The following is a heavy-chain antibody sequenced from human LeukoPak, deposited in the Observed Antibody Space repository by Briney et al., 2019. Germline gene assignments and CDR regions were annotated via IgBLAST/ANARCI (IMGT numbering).Heavy chain of an antibody. Sequence: SGPTLVNPTQTLTLTCTFSGFSLSTSGLCVSWIRQPPGKALEWLARIDWEDDKYYSTSLKTRLTISKDTSKNQVVLTMTNMDPVDTATYYCARRLLTTKAFDIWGQGTMVTVSS. CDR2: IDWEDDK. CDR1: GFSLSTSGLC. J-gene: IGHJ3*02. CDR3: ARRLLTTKAFDI. D-gene: IGHD4-17*01. V-gene: IGHV2-70*11.